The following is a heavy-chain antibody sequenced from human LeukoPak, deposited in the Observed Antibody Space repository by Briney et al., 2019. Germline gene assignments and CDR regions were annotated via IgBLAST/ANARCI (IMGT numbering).Heavy chain of an antibody. J-gene: IGHJ4*02. D-gene: IGHD3-3*01. V-gene: IGHV3-7*01. CDR1: GFTFTTNW. CDR2: INQDGSEK. Sequence: PGGSLRLSCAASGFTFTTNWMTWVRQAPGKGLEGVATINQDGSEKYYVDSVKGRFTISRDNAKNSMFLQMNSLRAEDTAVYYCARDRITDFWSGYYTNYFDYWGQGTLVTVSS. CDR3: ARDRITDFWSGYYTNYFDY.